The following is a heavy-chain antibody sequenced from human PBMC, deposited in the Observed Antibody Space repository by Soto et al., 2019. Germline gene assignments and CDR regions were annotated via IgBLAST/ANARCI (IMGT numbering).Heavy chain of an antibody. CDR2: ISGHNGNT. D-gene: IGHD1-1*01. CDR1: GYTLTNYG. J-gene: IGHJ5*02. Sequence: QVQLVQSGDEVKKTGASLKVSCRASGYTLTNYGISWVRQAPGQGLFWMGWISGHNGNTHYAQNVQGRLTLTIDTSTNTAYMELMSLKIDETAMYYCVRDWQLSPCGQGTLVTVSS. CDR3: VRDWQLSP. V-gene: IGHV1-18*01.